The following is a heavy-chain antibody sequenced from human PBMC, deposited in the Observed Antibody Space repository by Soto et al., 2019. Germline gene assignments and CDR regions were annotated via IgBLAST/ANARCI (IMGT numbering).Heavy chain of an antibody. CDR3: ALDRHPDGIWSYDF. J-gene: IGHJ4*02. CDR2: IGGGGDT. Sequence: GGSLRLSCTASGFTFNTYTMNWVRQAPGKGLEWVSGIGGGGDTYYADSVKGRFTISRDNSKNMLFLQMNSLRVEDTAVYYCALDRHPDGIWSYDFWGQGTLVTVSS. CDR1: GFTFNTYT. D-gene: IGHD1-26*01. V-gene: IGHV3-23*01.